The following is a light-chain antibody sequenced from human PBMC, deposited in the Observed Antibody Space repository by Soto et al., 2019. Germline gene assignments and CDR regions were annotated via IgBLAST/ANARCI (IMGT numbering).Light chain of an antibody. CDR1: QSVSYN. CDR3: QQLNSYPIT. Sequence: TLSVSAGERATLAGRASQSVSYNLPWSQQKPGQAPRLLICGASTGATGFPARVSGSGSGTDFTLTISSLQPEDFATYYCQQLNSYPITFGQGTRLEIK. J-gene: IGKJ5*01. V-gene: IGKV3-15*01. CDR2: GAS.